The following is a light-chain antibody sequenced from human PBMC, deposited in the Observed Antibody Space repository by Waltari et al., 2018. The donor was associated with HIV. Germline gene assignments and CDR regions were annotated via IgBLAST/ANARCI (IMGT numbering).Light chain of an antibody. CDR3: CSYAGSNTFV. J-gene: IGLJ1*01. Sequence: QPALTQPASVSGSPGQSITISCTGTNSDVGSYNLVSWYQQHPGKAPKLMIYEGSKRPSGVSNRFSGSKSGNTASLTISGLQAEDEADYYCCSYAGSNTFVFGTGTKVTVL. CDR2: EGS. CDR1: NSDVGSYNL. V-gene: IGLV2-23*03.